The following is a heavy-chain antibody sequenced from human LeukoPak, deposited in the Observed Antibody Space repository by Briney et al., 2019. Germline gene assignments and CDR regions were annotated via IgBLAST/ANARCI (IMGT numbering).Heavy chain of an antibody. CDR1: GFTFSSYG. D-gene: IGHD3-9*01. Sequence: GGSLRLSCAASGFTFSSYGMHWVRQAPGEGLEWVAVISYDGSNKYYADSVKGRFTISRDNSKNTLYLEMNSLRAEDTAVYYCAKGQLRYFDWLLSYYYYGMDVWGQGTTVTVSS. V-gene: IGHV3-30*18. J-gene: IGHJ6*02. CDR2: ISYDGSNK. CDR3: AKGQLRYFDWLLSYYYYGMDV.